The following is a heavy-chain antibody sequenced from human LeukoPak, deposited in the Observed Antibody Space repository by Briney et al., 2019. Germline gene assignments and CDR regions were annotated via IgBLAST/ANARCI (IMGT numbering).Heavy chain of an antibody. J-gene: IGHJ4*02. CDR2: ISGSGGST. V-gene: IGHV3-23*01. CDR3: AKGRGYSYAFDY. Sequence: WGSLRLSCAASGFTFSSYAMSWVRQAPGKGLEWVSAISGSGGSTYYADSVKGRFTISRDNSKNTLYLQMNSLRAENTAVYYCAKGRGYSYAFDYWGQGTLVTVSS. D-gene: IGHD5-18*01. CDR1: GFTFSSYA.